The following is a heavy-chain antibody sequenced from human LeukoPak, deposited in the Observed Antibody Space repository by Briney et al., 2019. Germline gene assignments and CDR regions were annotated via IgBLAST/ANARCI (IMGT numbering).Heavy chain of an antibody. Sequence: SGPALVKPTQTLTLTCTFSGFSLCTSRMRVGWIRQPPGKALEWLARIDWDDDKFYSTSLKTRLTISKDTSKNQVVLTMTNIDPVDTATYYCARAEYYYGPGSYYDYWGQGTLVTVSS. CDR3: ARAEYYYGPGSYYDY. CDR2: IDWDDDK. V-gene: IGHV2-70*04. D-gene: IGHD3-10*01. CDR1: GFSLCTSRMR. J-gene: IGHJ4*02.